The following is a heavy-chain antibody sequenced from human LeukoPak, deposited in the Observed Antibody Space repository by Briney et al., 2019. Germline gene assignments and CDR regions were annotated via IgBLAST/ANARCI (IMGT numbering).Heavy chain of an antibody. D-gene: IGHD1-1*01. CDR1: GFTFSSYG. CDR2: ISYDGSNK. Sequence: PGGSLRLSCAASGFTFSSYGMHWVRQAPGKGLEWVAVISYDGSNKYYADSVKGRFTISRDNSKNTLYLQMNSLRAEDTAVYYCAKDHRAWNDVDYYYGMDVWGQGTTVTVSS. J-gene: IGHJ6*02. V-gene: IGHV3-30*18. CDR3: AKDHRAWNDVDYYYGMDV.